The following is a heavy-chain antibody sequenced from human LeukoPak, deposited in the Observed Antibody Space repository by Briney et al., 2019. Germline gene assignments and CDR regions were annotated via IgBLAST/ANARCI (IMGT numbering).Heavy chain of an antibody. V-gene: IGHV3-11*05. D-gene: IGHD2-2*01. J-gene: IGHJ4*02. CDR1: GFTFSDYY. CDR2: ISSSSSYT. Sequence: KPGGSLRLSCAASGFTFSDYYMSWIRQAPGKGLEWVSYISSSSSYTNYADSVKGRFTISRDNAKNPLYLQMNSLRAEDTAVYYCARDGLYCSSTSCPPDYWGQGTLVTVSS. CDR3: ARDGLYCSSTSCPPDY.